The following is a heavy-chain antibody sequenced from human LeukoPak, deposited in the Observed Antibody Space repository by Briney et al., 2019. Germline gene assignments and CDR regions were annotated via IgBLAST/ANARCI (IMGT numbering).Heavy chain of an antibody. CDR3: AKDRDWYYFDY. Sequence: GGSLRLSCAASGFTFSSYWMTWVRQAPGKGLEWVAKIKQDGSEKYYMDSVKGRFTISRDNAKNSLYLQMSSLRAEDTAVYYCAKDRDWYYFDYWGQGTLVTVPS. J-gene: IGHJ4*02. CDR2: IKQDGSEK. CDR1: GFTFSSYW. V-gene: IGHV3-7*01. D-gene: IGHD5-24*01.